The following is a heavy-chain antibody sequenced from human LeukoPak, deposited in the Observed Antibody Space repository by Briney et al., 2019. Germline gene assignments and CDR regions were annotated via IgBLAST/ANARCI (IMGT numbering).Heavy chain of an antibody. CDR3: ARGEYYDSSGYYHYFDY. CDR1: GGSISGSY. D-gene: IGHD3-22*01. V-gene: IGHV4-59*01. Sequence: SETLSLTCTVSGGSISGSYWSWIRQPPGKGLEWIGYIYYSGSTNYNPSLKSRVTISVDTSKNQFSLKLSSVTAADTAVYYCARGEYYDSSGYYHYFDYWGQGTLVTVSS. CDR2: IYYSGST. J-gene: IGHJ4*02.